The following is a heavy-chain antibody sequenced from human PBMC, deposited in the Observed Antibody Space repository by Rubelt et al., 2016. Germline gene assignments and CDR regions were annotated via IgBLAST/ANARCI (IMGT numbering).Heavy chain of an antibody. V-gene: IGHV3-15*01. J-gene: IGHJ5*02. CDR1: GFAFDTYK. CDR3: ATQRDWYIPFDP. D-gene: IGHD2-21*01. CDR2: IRSKADGGPT. Sequence: EVQLVESGGGLVKPGGSLRLSCAASGFAFDTYKLNWIRQTPGKGLEWVGRIRSKADGGPTDYAGPTDYAAPVKGRFIISRNESKNTMYRQMNSLKTEDTGVYYCATQRDWYIPFDPWGQGTLVTVSS.